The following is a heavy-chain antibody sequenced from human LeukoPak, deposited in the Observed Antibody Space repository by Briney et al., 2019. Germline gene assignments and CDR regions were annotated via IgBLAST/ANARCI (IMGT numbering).Heavy chain of an antibody. J-gene: IGHJ3*02. D-gene: IGHD3-3*01. CDR1: GYTFTGYY. CDR2: INPNSGDT. V-gene: IGHV1-2*02. Sequence: GASVKVSCKASGYTFTGYYMHLVRQAPGQGLEWMAWINPNSGDTKYVQKLQGRATMTRDTSISTAYMELRRLRSDDTAVYYCARELLDRRGGVYAFDIWGQGTMVTVSS. CDR3: ARELLDRRGGVYAFDI.